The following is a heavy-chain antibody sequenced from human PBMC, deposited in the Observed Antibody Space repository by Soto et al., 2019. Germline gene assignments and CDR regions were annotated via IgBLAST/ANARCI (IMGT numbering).Heavy chain of an antibody. J-gene: IGHJ6*02. CDR1: GFTVSSNH. Sequence: PGGSLRLSCAASGFTVSSNHMSWVRQAPGKGLEWVSVIYSGGSTYYADSVKGRFTISRDNSKNTLYLQMNSLRAEDTAVYYCARSTLNYYYYGMDVWGQGTTVTVSS. D-gene: IGHD4-4*01. CDR2: IYSGGST. CDR3: ARSTLNYYYYGMDV. V-gene: IGHV3-53*01.